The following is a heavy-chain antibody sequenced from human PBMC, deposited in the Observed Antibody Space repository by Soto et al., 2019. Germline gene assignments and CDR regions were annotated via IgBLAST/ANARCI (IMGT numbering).Heavy chain of an antibody. CDR3: AKTYVTEMVEVPADKDYMDV. Sequence: SETLSLTCTVSGGSIVSSNYYWGWIRQPPGKGLEWIGSLYYSGSTYYNPSLKSRVTTSVDTSKNQFSLKLSSVTAADTAVYYVAKTYVTEMVEVPADKDYMDVWGKGTTATVSS. D-gene: IGHD2-2*01. CDR2: LYYSGST. CDR1: GGSIVSSNYY. J-gene: IGHJ6*03. V-gene: IGHV4-39*01.